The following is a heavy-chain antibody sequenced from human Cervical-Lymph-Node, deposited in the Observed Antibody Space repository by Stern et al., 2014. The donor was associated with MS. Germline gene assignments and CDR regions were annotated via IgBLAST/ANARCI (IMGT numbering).Heavy chain of an antibody. CDR1: GGTFGNHG. CDR2: IMPIFGVP. V-gene: IGHV1-69*09. D-gene: IGHD3-10*01. CDR3: AREGGDFGKLIFALDL. Sequence: QLVQSGPEVKKSGSSVKVSCTASGGTFGNHGISWVRQVHGQGLEWMGSIMPIFGVPNNAQKFQGRVTFSADKSRNIAYMELSSLRSEDTALYFCAREGGDFGKLIFALDLWGQGTLVTVSA. J-gene: IGHJ3*01.